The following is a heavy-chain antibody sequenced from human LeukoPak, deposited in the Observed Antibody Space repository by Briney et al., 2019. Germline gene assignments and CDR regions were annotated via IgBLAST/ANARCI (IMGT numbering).Heavy chain of an antibody. V-gene: IGHV3-21*01. CDR1: GFNSSTYT. J-gene: IGHJ5*02. CDR3: ARDQRRGFDP. CDR2: ISGSGRYI. Sequence: GGSLRLSCAASGFNSSTYTINWVRQAPGKGLEWVSSISGSGRYIKYVDSLKGRFTISRDNAKNSVYLQMNSLRVEGTAVYYCARDQRRGFDPWGQGTPVTVSS.